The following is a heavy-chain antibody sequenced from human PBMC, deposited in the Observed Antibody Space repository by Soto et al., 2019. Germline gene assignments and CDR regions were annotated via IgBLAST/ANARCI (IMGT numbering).Heavy chain of an antibody. D-gene: IGHD3-22*01. J-gene: IGHJ5*02. Sequence: GASVKVSCKASGGTFSSYAISWVRQAPGQGLEWMGGIIPIFGTANYAQKFQGRVTITADKSTSTAYMELSSLRSEDTAVYYCARDPHYDSSGYNDWFDPWGQGTLVTVSS. CDR3: ARDPHYDSSGYNDWFDP. V-gene: IGHV1-69*06. CDR2: IIPIFGTA. CDR1: GGTFSSYA.